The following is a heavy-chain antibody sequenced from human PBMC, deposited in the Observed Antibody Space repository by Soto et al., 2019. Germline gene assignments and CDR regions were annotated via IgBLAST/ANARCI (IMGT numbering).Heavy chain of an antibody. CDR2: ISYDGSNK. CDR3: ARDGGVITFGGVIVPHTDDAFDI. J-gene: IGHJ3*02. V-gene: IGHV3-30-3*01. CDR1: GFTFSSYA. Sequence: QVQLVESGGGVVQPGRSLRLSCAASGFTFSSYAMHWVRQAPGKGLEWVAVISYDGSNKYYADSVKGRFTISRDNSKNPLYLQMNSLRAEETAVYYCARDGGVITFGGVIVPHTDDAFDIWGQGTMVTVSS. D-gene: IGHD3-16*02.